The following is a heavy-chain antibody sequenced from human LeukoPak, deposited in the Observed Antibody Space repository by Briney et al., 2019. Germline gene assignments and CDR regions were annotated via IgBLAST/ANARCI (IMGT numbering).Heavy chain of an antibody. J-gene: IGHJ3*02. CDR1: GGSISSSSHY. V-gene: IGHV4-39*02. D-gene: IGHD3-22*01. Sequence: SETLSLTCTVSGGSISSSSHYWGWIRQPPGKGLEWIGSIYYSGSTYYNPSFKSRVTISVDTSKNQFSLKLSSVTAADTAVYYCAREVLNSSGSTIWGQGTMVTVSS. CDR2: IYYSGST. CDR3: AREVLNSSGSTI.